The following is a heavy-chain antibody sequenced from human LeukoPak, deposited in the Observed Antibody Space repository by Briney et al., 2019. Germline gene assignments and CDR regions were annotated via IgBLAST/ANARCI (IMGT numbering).Heavy chain of an antibody. J-gene: IGHJ6*03. CDR1: GFTFSSYA. Sequence: GGSLRLSCAASGFTFSSYAMSWVRQAPGKGLEWVSAISGSGGSTYYADSVKGRFTTSRDNSKNTLYLQMNSLRAEDTAVYYCAKRRDYDFWDYYYMDVWGKGTTVTVSS. CDR2: ISGSGGST. V-gene: IGHV3-23*01. D-gene: IGHD3-3*01. CDR3: AKRRDYDFWDYYYMDV.